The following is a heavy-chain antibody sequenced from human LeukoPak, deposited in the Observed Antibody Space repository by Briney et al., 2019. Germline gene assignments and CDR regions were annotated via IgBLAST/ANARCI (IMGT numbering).Heavy chain of an antibody. CDR2: IIPILGIA. CDR3: ARRRYCSSTSCYEIDY. V-gene: IGHV1-69*04. D-gene: IGHD2-2*01. Sequence: ASVKVSCKASGGTFSSYAISWVRQAPGQGLEWMGRIIPILGIANYAQKFQGRVTITADKSTSTAYMELSSLRSEDTAVYYCARRRYCSSTSCYEIDYWGQGTLVTVSP. J-gene: IGHJ4*02. CDR1: GGTFSSYA.